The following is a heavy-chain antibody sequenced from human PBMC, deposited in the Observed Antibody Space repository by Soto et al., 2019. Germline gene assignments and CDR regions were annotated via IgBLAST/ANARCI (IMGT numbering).Heavy chain of an antibody. J-gene: IGHJ4*02. CDR1: GFTFGDYA. Sequence: EMQLVESGGGLVKPGRSLRLSCSGSGFTFGDYALTWFRQTPGKGLECVGFIRSRRYGGTPDYATSVRGRFTISRDDSRGVAYLEMNSLNSDDTGVYHCATLPRNGRGSPFNCWGQGTLVTVSS. CDR3: ATLPRNGRGSPFNC. D-gene: IGHD1-1*01. CDR2: IRSRRYGGTP. V-gene: IGHV3-49*05.